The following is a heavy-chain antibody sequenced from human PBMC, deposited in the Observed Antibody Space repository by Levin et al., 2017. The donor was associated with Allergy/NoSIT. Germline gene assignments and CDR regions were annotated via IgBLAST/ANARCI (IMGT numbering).Heavy chain of an antibody. V-gene: IGHV4-59*08. Sequence: SETLSLTCIVSDGSIKSYYWSWIRQPPGKGLEWIGYISDSGSTNYSPSLKSRVTISLDASKNQFSLKLSSVTAADPAVYFCAGSRGSGSYFDSWGQGTLVTVSS. J-gene: IGHJ4*02. D-gene: IGHD3-10*01. CDR2: ISDSGST. CDR3: AGSRGSGSYFDS. CDR1: DGSIKSYY.